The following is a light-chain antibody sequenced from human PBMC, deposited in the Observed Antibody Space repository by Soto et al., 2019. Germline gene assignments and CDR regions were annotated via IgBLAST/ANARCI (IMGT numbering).Light chain of an antibody. CDR3: QQYNNWPPIT. V-gene: IGKV3-15*01. Sequence: EIVMTQSPGTLSVSPGERATLSCRASQSVRSKLAWYQQKPGQAPRLLIYDASTRATGIPARFNGSGSGTELTLTISSLQSEDFAVYYCQQYNNWPPITFGQGTRLEIK. CDR1: QSVRSK. J-gene: IGKJ5*01. CDR2: DAS.